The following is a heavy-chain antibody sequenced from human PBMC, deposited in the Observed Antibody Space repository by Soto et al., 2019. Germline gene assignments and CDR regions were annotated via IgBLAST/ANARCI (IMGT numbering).Heavy chain of an antibody. D-gene: IGHD6-13*01. V-gene: IGHV1-3*01. J-gene: IGHJ4*02. CDR1: GYTFTSYA. Sequence: ASVKVSCKASGYTFTSYAMHWGRQAPGQRLEWMGWINAGNGNTKYSQKFQGRVTITRDTSASTAYMELSSLRSKDTAVYYCARDRDSSWYGFDYWGQGTLVTVSS. CDR2: INAGNGNT. CDR3: ARDRDSSWYGFDY.